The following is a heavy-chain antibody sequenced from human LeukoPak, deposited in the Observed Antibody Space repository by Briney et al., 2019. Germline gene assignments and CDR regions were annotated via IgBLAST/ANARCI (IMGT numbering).Heavy chain of an antibody. V-gene: IGHV3-23*01. CDR3: AKDPYVTPLYYFDY. J-gene: IGHJ4*02. CDR2: ISGSGGST. D-gene: IGHD3-10*02. Sequence: GGSLRLSCAASGFTFSSNAMSWVRQAPGKGLEWVSGISGSGGSTYYADSVKGRFTISRDNSKNTLYLQMNSLRAEDTAVYYCAKDPYVTPLYYFDYWGQGTLVTVSS. CDR1: GFTFSSNA.